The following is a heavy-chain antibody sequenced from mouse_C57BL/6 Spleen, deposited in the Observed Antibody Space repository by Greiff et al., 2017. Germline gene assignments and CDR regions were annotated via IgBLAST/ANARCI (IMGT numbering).Heavy chain of an antibody. CDR3: AGRRDNTTVFDY. V-gene: IGHV1-64*01. CDR1: GYTFTSYW. D-gene: IGHD1-1*01. Sequence: QVQLQQPGAELVKPGASVKLSCKASGYTFTSYWMHWVKQRPGQGLEWIGMIHPNSGSTNYNEKFKSKATLTVDKSSSTAYMQLSSLTSEDAAVYYCAGRRDNTTVFDYWGQGTTLTVSS. CDR2: IHPNSGST. J-gene: IGHJ2*01.